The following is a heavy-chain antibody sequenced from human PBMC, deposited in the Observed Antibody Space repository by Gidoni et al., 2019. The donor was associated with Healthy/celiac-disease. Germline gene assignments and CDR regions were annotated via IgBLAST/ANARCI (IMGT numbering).Heavy chain of an antibody. J-gene: IGHJ6*02. D-gene: IGHD3-3*01. Sequence: EVQLVESGGGLVKPGGSLRLSCAASGFTFSSYGMNWVRQAPGKGLEWVSSISSSSSYIYYADSVKGRFTISRDNAKNSLYLQMNSLRAEDTAVYYCARDPTSITILTYYYGMDVWGQGTTVTVSS. CDR1: GFTFSSYG. V-gene: IGHV3-21*01. CDR3: ARDPTSITILTYYYGMDV. CDR2: ISSSSSYI.